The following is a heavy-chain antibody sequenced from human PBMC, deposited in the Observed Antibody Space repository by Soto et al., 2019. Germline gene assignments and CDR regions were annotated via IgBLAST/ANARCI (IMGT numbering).Heavy chain of an antibody. Sequence: EVQLAESGGGLVQPGGSLRLSCAASGFTFTSYWMHWVRQAPGKGLVWVSRIDTDGSTTSYADAVKGRFTISRDNAKNTLYLQMSSLRAEDTAVYYCARAIAVAGTGGFYWGQGILVTVSS. CDR3: ARAIAVAGTGGFY. CDR1: GFTFTSYW. D-gene: IGHD6-19*01. J-gene: IGHJ4*02. CDR2: IDTDGSTT. V-gene: IGHV3-74*01.